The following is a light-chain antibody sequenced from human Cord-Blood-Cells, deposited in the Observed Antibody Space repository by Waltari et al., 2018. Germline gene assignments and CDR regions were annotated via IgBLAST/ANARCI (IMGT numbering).Light chain of an antibody. J-gene: IGKJ2*01. CDR2: AAS. V-gene: IGKV1-39*01. CDR3: EQSDSTPYT. Sequence: DLQLTQSPSSLSASVGDRVTITSRASQSISSYLNWYQQKPGKAPTLLIYAASSLQSGVPSRFSGSGSGTDFTLTISSLQPEDIATYYCEQSDSTPYTFGQGTKVEIK. CDR1: QSISSY.